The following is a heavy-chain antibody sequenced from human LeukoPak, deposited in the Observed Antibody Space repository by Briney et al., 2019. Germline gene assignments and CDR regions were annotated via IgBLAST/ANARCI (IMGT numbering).Heavy chain of an antibody. CDR1: GFTFSSYG. Sequence: GGSLRLSCAASGFTFSSYGMHWVRQAPGKGLEWVAVIWYDGSNKYYADSVKGRFTISRDNSKSTLYLQMNSLRAEDTAVYYCARDRNSSSCFDYWGQGTLVTVSS. V-gene: IGHV3-33*08. CDR2: IWYDGSNK. D-gene: IGHD6-13*01. CDR3: ARDRNSSSCFDY. J-gene: IGHJ4*02.